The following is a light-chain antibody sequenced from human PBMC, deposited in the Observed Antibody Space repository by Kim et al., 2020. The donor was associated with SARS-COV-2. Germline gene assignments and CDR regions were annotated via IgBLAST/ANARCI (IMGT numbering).Light chain of an antibody. V-gene: IGKV1-27*01. CDR1: QDISTY. J-gene: IGKJ1*01. CDR3: QKYNTAPPWA. CDR2: AAS. Sequence: SVEDRVTITCRASQDISTYLAWYQQKPGKVPNLLIYAASTLESGVPSRFSGSESGTDFTLTISSLQPEDVATYYCQKYNTAPPWAFGQGTKVDIK.